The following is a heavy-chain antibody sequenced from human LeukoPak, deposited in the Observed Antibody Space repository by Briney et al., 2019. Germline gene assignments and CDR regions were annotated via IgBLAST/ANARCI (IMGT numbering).Heavy chain of an antibody. CDR2: ITRSNYI. V-gene: IGHV3-21*01. J-gene: IGHJ4*02. D-gene: IGHD5-18*01. Sequence: GGSLRLSCAASGFTFSSYSMNWVRQAPGKGLEWVSSITRSNYIYYADSVKGRFTISRDNNKNSLYLQMNSLRSEDTAFYYCARSDGYNYGLIDYWGQGTLVTVSS. CDR1: GFTFSSYS. CDR3: ARSDGYNYGLIDY.